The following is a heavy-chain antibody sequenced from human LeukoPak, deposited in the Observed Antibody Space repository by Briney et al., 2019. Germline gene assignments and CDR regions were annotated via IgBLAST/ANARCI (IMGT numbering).Heavy chain of an antibody. V-gene: IGHV4-34*01. J-gene: IGHJ5*02. CDR1: GGSFSGYY. CDR3: ARTVHYYGSGSPPFDP. Sequence: SETLSLTCAVYGGSFSGYYWSWIRQPPGKGLEWIGEINHSGSTNYNPSHKSRVTISVDTSKNQFSLKLSSVTAADTAVYYCARTVHYYGSGSPPFDPWGQGTLVTVSS. D-gene: IGHD3-10*01. CDR2: INHSGST.